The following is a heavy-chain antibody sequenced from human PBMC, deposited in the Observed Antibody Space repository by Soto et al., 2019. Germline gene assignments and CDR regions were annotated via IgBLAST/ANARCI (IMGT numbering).Heavy chain of an antibody. V-gene: IGHV3-33*01. CDR3: ARVTYSSSAAPFRYYGMDV. CDR2: IWYDGGNK. J-gene: IGHJ6*02. CDR1: GLTFRSYG. Sequence: QVQLVESGGGVVQPGRSLRLSCAASGLTFRSYGMHWVRQAPGKGLEWVAVIWYDGGNKHYADSVKGRFTISRDNSKNTLYRQMKSLRAEDTAVYYCARVTYSSSAAPFRYYGMDVWGQGTTVTVSS. D-gene: IGHD6-6*01.